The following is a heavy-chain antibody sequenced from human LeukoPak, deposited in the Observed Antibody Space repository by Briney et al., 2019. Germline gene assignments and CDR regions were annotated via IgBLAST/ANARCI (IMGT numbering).Heavy chain of an antibody. CDR1: GFTFSNHW. V-gene: IGHV3-74*01. J-gene: IGHJ4*02. Sequence: PGGSLRLSCAASGFTFSNHWMHWVRQGPGKGPVWVSRITNDGSSTVYADSVKGRFTISRDNAKSTLYLQMKSLSAKATAVYYCVRSSRWPDSWGQGPLVTVSS. CDR3: VRSSRWPDS. CDR2: ITNDGSST. D-gene: IGHD6-19*01.